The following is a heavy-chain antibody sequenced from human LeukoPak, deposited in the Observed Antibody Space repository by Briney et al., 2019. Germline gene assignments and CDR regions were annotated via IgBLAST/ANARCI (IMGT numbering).Heavy chain of an antibody. CDR2: IWNDGSDQ. D-gene: IGHD2-2*01. J-gene: IGHJ3*01. Sequence: GGSLRLSCATSGFAFSIYGMNWVRQAPGKGLEWVAIIWNDGSDQYYSDSVKGRFSISRDNSKNTLYLQMSSLRAEDTAVYYCAKDRYCTSATCQGFDVWGQGTMVSVSS. CDR1: GFAFSIYG. V-gene: IGHV3-33*03. CDR3: AKDRYCTSATCQGFDV.